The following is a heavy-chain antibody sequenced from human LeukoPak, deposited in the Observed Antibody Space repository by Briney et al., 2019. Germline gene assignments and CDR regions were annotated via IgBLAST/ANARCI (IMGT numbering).Heavy chain of an antibody. CDR2: ISEDGRRR. CDR1: GFSFSSRW. V-gene: IGHV3-7*01. Sequence: GGSLRLSCVASGFSFSSRWMSWVRQAPGKGLEWVAHISEDGRRRDNVDSLRGRYTISRDNAKDSFFLGLNSLRDEDTAVYYCARDWGWAIDPWGEGTLVSVFS. J-gene: IGHJ5*02. D-gene: IGHD3-16*01. CDR3: ARDWGWAIDP.